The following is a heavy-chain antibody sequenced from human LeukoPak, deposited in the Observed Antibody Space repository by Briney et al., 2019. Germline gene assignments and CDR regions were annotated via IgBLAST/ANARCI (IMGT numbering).Heavy chain of an antibody. V-gene: IGHV4-34*01. D-gene: IGHD5-24*01. Sequence: PSETLSLTCAVYGGSFSGYYWSWIRQPPGKGLEWIGEINHSGSTNYNPSLKSRVTISVDTSKNQFSPKLSSVTAADTAVYYCARGRGDGYNLAPDAFDIWGQGTMVTVSS. CDR2: INHSGST. CDR3: ARGRGDGYNLAPDAFDI. J-gene: IGHJ3*02. CDR1: GGSFSGYY.